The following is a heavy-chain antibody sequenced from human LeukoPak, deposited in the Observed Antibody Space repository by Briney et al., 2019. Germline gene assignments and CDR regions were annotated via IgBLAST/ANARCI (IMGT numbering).Heavy chain of an antibody. CDR1: GFIFDDYA. CDR2: ISGDGGST. D-gene: IGHD2-15*01. V-gene: IGHV3-43*02. Sequence: GGSLRLSCAASGFIFDDYAMHWVRQAPGKGLEWVSLISGDGGSTYYADSVKGRFTISRDNSKNSLYLQMNSLGTEDTALYYCAKAKERYCSGGSCVKTAAFDIWGQGTMVTVSS. J-gene: IGHJ3*02. CDR3: AKAKERYCSGGSCVKTAAFDI.